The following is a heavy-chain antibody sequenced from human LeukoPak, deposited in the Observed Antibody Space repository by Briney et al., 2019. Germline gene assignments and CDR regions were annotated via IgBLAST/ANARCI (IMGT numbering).Heavy chain of an antibody. CDR1: GYTFTSYY. D-gene: IGHD2-15*01. J-gene: IGHJ4*02. Sequence: ASVKVSCKASGYTFTSYYMHWVRQAPGQGLEWMGWINPNRGGTNYAQKFQGRVTMTRDTSISTAYMELSSLRSDDTAVYYCARRGSHCSGSSCYGTFDYWGQGTLVTVSS. V-gene: IGHV1-2*02. CDR3: ARRGSHCSGSSCYGTFDY. CDR2: INPNRGGT.